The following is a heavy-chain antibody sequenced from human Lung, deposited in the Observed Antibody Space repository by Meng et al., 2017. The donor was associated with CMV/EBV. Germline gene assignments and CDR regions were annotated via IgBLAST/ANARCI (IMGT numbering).Heavy chain of an antibody. J-gene: IGHJ6*02. Sequence: SXKISXAASGFTFDDYAMHWVRQAPGKGLEWVSGISWNSGSIGYADSVKGRSTISRDNAKNSLYLQMNSLRAEDMALYYCAKGTRNYYYYYGMDVWGQGTXVTVSS. V-gene: IGHV3-9*03. CDR1: GFTFDDYA. CDR3: AKGTRNYYYYYGMDV. CDR2: ISWNSGSI.